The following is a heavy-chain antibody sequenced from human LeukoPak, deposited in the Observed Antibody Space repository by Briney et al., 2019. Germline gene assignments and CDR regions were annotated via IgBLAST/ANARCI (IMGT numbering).Heavy chain of an antibody. CDR3: ARRPVYCSSTSCAPRAFDY. CDR1: GGSISSSSYY. Sequence: KPSETLSLTCTVSGGSISSSSYYWGWIRQPPGKGLEWIGEINHSGSTNYNPSLKSRVTISVDTSKNQFSLKLSSVTAADTAVYYCARRPVYCSSTSCAPRAFDYWGQGTLVTVSS. J-gene: IGHJ4*02. D-gene: IGHD2-2*01. CDR2: INHSGST. V-gene: IGHV4-39*07.